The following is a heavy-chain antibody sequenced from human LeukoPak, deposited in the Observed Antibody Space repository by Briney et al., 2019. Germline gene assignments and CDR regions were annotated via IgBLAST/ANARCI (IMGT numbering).Heavy chain of an antibody. CDR2: ISTSSSYI. CDR3: TTDPGRSLWATGTISIDL. D-gene: IGHD1-1*01. J-gene: IGHJ3*01. V-gene: IGHV3-21*03. CDR1: GFTFSSYW. Sequence: GGSLRLSCAASGFTFSSYWMSWVRQAPGKGLEWVSSISTSSSYINYADSVKGRFTISRDNAKKSLYLQMNSLQSEDTGIYYCTTDPGRSLWATGTISIDLWGQGIMVTVSS.